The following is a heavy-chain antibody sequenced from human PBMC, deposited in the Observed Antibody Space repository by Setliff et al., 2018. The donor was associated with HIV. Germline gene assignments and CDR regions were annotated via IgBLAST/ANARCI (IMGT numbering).Heavy chain of an antibody. Sequence: PSETLSLTCTVSGGSISSSSYYWGWIRQPPGKGLEWIGSIYYSGSTYYNPSLKSRVTISVDTSKNQFSLKLSSMTAADTAVYYCASFAIRPIEYSSSSAYYYYMDVWGKGTTVTVSS. D-gene: IGHD6-6*01. V-gene: IGHV4-39*01. J-gene: IGHJ6*03. CDR2: IYYSGST. CDR1: GGSISSSSYY. CDR3: ASFAIRPIEYSSSSAYYYYMDV.